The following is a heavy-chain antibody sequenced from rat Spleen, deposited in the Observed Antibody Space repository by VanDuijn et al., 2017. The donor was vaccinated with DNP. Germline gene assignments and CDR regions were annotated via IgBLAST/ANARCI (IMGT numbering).Heavy chain of an antibody. Sequence: EVQLVESGGNLVQPGRSMKLSCAASGFTFSRYAMAWVRQAPTKGLEWVATISYDGSNTYYRDSVKGRFTISRDNVKSTLYLQMDSLRSEDTATYYCAGRPPPTRGPFDYWGQGVTVTVSS. J-gene: IGHJ2*01. CDR2: ISYDGSNT. CDR1: GFTFSRYA. V-gene: IGHV5-29*01. CDR3: AGRPPPTRGPFDY. D-gene: IGHD1-4*01.